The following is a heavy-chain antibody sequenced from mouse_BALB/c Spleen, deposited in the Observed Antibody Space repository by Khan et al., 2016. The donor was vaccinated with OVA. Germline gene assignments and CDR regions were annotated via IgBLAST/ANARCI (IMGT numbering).Heavy chain of an antibody. J-gene: IGHJ2*01. CDR3: ARTARIKY. V-gene: IGHV3-2*02. CDR1: GYSITSGYG. Sequence: EVQLQESGPGLVKPSQSLSLTCTVTGYSITSGYGWNWLRQFPGNKLEWMGYISYSGSTNYNPSLNSRISITRDTSKNQFFLQLNSVTTEDTATYYFARTARIKYWGKGTTLTVSS. D-gene: IGHD1-2*01. CDR2: ISYSGST.